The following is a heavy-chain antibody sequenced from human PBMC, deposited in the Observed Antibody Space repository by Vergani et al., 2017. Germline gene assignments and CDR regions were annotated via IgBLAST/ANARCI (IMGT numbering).Heavy chain of an antibody. J-gene: IGHJ6*02. CDR1: GYTFTSYG. CDR2: ISAYNGNT. Sequence: QVQLVQSGAEVKKPGASVKVSCKASGYTFTSYGISWLRQPPGQGFEWMGWISAYNGNTNYPQKLQGRVTITTDTSTSTAYMELRSLRSDDTAVYYFAREPDIVVIPDAPYYYYYDGMDVWGQGTTVTVSS. CDR3: AREPDIVVIPDAPYYYYYDGMDV. D-gene: IGHD2-2*01. V-gene: IGHV1-18*04.